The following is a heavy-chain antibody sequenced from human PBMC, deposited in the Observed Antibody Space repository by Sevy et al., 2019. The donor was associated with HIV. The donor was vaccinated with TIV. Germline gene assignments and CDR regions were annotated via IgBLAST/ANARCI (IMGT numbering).Heavy chain of an antibody. CDR1: EFTFSYYW. Sequence: GGSLRLSCAASEFTFSYYWMTWVRQAPGKGLEWVANIKQDGSEKYYVDSVKGRFTISRDNAKNSLYLQMNSRRAEDPAMYYWGGGKIYSSSPAGMDVWGQGTTVTVSS. CDR3: GGGKIYSSSPAGMDV. D-gene: IGHD3-22*01. CDR2: IKQDGSEK. V-gene: IGHV3-7*03. J-gene: IGHJ6*02.